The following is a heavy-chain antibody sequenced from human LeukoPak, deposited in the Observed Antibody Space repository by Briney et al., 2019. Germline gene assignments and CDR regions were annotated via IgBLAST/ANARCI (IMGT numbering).Heavy chain of an antibody. CDR1: GGSNSSYY. CDR2: IYYSGST. CDR3: ARVVRYCSTTSCYWFDY. J-gene: IGHJ4*02. V-gene: IGHV4-59*01. D-gene: IGHD2-2*01. Sequence: SETLSLTCTVSGGSNSSYYWSWIRQPPGKGLEWIGYIYYSGSTNYNPSLKSLVTISVDTSKNQFSLKLSSVTAADTAVYYCARVVRYCSTTSCYWFDYWGQGTLVTVSS.